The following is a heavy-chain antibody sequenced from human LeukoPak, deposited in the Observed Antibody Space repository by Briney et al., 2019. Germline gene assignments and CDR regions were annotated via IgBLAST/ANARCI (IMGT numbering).Heavy chain of an antibody. CDR3: ARGLHSGPDY. D-gene: IGHD3/OR15-3a*01. J-gene: IGHJ4*02. Sequence: GGSLRLSCAASGFTVSSYYMTWVRQAPGKGLEWVSIIYTNEYTFYAASLRGRFTISRDISKNTLHLQMHSLRAEDTAVYFCARGLHSGPDYWGQGTLVTVSS. CDR1: GFTVSSYY. CDR2: IYTNEYT. V-gene: IGHV3-53*01.